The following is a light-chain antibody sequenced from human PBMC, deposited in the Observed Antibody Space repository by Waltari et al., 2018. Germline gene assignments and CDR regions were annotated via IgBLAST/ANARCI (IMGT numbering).Light chain of an antibody. CDR2: WAS. Sequence: DIVMTQSPDSLALSLGERATISGTSSQSVLHASNNRNYLAWYQQRPGQSPKLLISWASTRQSGVPDRFSGSGSAADFTLTITSLQAEDVATYYCQQYYSTPLTFGGGTKVAIK. J-gene: IGKJ4*01. CDR3: QQYYSTPLT. CDR1: QSVLHASNNRNY. V-gene: IGKV4-1*01.